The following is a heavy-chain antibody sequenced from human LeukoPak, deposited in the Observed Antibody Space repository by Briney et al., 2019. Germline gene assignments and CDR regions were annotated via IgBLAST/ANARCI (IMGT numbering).Heavy chain of an antibody. J-gene: IGHJ4*02. D-gene: IGHD3-9*01. V-gene: IGHV3-33*01. CDR3: ARDRVLRYFDWLFDY. Sequence: PGGSLRLSCAASGFTFSSYGMHRVRQAPGKGLEWVAVIWYDGSNKYYADSVKGQFTISRDNSKNTLYLQMNSLRAEDTAVYYCARDRVLRYFDWLFDYWGQGTLVAVSS. CDR1: GFTFSSYG. CDR2: IWYDGSNK.